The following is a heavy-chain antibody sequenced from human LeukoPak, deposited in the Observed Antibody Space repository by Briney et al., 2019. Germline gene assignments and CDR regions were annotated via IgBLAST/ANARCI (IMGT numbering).Heavy chain of an antibody. CDR3: ARGLGYNSGWYRRFDP. Sequence: SETLSLTCAVYGGSFSGYYWSWIRQPPGKGLEWIGEINHSGSTNYNPSLKSRVTISVDTSKNQFSLKLSSVTAADTAVYYCARGLGYNSGWYRRFDPWGQGTLVTVSS. D-gene: IGHD6-19*01. CDR2: INHSGST. CDR1: GGSFSGYY. V-gene: IGHV4-34*01. J-gene: IGHJ5*02.